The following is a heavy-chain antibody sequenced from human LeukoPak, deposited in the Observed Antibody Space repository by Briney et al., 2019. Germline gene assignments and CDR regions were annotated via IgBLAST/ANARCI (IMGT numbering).Heavy chain of an antibody. CDR3: ARDLEKRRGYSLP. CDR2: INPNSGGT. D-gene: IGHD5-18*01. J-gene: IGHJ5*02. Sequence: GASVKVSCKASGYTFTGYYMHWVRQAPGQGLEWMGRINPNSGGTNYAQKFQGRVTVTRDTSISTAYMELSRLRSDDTAVYYCARDLEKRRGYSLPWGQGTLVTVSS. CDR1: GYTFTGYY. V-gene: IGHV1-2*06.